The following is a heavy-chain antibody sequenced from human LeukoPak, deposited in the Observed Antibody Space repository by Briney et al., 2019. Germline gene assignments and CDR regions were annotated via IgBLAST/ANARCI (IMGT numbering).Heavy chain of an antibody. CDR1: GGSFSGYY. D-gene: IGHD6-13*01. Sequence: PSETLSLTCAVYGGSFSGYYWSWIRQPPGKGLEWIGEINHSGSTNYNPSLKSRVTISVDTSKNQFSLKLSSVTAADTAVYYCARGVSARSAAGTVAVWFDPWGQGTRVTVSS. CDR2: INHSGST. J-gene: IGHJ5*02. CDR3: ARGVSARSAAGTVAVWFDP. V-gene: IGHV4-34*01.